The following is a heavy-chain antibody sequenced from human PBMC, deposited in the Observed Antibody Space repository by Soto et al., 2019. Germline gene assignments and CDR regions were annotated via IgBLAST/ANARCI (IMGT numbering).Heavy chain of an antibody. Sequence: SETPSLTCTVSGGSISSSSYYWGWIRQPPGKGLEWIGSIYYSGSTYYNPSLKSRVTISVDTSKNQFSLKLSSVTAADTAVYYCARLYDFWSGFLYYYYGMDVWGQGTTVTVSS. CDR3: ARLYDFWSGFLYYYYGMDV. D-gene: IGHD3-3*01. CDR2: IYYSGST. V-gene: IGHV4-39*01. CDR1: GGSISSSSYY. J-gene: IGHJ6*02.